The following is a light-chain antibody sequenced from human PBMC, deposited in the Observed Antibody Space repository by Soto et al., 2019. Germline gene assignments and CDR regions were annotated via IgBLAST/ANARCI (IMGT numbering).Light chain of an antibody. Sequence: QSVLTQPPSVYGAPGQRVTISCTGSSSNIGAGYDVHWYQQLPGTAPKLLIYGNSNRPSGVPDRFSGSKSGTSASLAITGLQAEDEADYYCQSYDSSLSGYVFETGTKVTVL. J-gene: IGLJ1*01. V-gene: IGLV1-40*01. CDR2: GNS. CDR1: SSNIGAGYD. CDR3: QSYDSSLSGYV.